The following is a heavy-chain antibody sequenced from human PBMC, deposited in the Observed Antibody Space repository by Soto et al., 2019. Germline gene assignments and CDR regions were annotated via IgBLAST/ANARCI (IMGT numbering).Heavy chain of an antibody. Sequence: ASVKVSCKASGYTFTRYTMNWVRQAPGQRLEWMGWINPGNGNTKSSQKFQDRVIITRDTSASTAYMDLSSLRSDDTAEYYCARGYCSGGTCYLSEAFDIWGQGTMVTVSS. D-gene: IGHD2-15*01. CDR1: GYTFTRYT. V-gene: IGHV1-3*01. J-gene: IGHJ3*02. CDR2: INPGNGNT. CDR3: ARGYCSGGTCYLSEAFDI.